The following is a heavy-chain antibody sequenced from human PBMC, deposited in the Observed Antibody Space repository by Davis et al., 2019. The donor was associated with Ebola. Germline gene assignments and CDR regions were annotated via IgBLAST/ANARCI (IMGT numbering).Heavy chain of an antibody. J-gene: IGHJ6*02. CDR3: ARVRGNYDILTDSHTSRGYYGMDV. CDR2: IIPILGIT. Sequence: SVKVSCRASGGTFSSYSISWVRHAPGQGLEWMGRIIPILGITNYAQEFQGRVTITADKSTTTAYMELSSLRSEDTAVYYCARVRGNYDILTDSHTSRGYYGMDVWGQGTTVTVSS. V-gene: IGHV1-69*02. D-gene: IGHD3-9*01. CDR1: GGTFSSYS.